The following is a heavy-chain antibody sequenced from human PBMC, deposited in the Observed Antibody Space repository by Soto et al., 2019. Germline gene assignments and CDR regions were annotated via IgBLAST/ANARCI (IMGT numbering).Heavy chain of an antibody. D-gene: IGHD6-13*01. CDR3: ARESSSSCHDY. V-gene: IGHV1-18*01. J-gene: IGHJ4*02. CDR1: GYTFTSYG. Sequence: QVQLVQSGAEVKKPGASVKVSCKASGYTFTSYGISWVRQAPGQGLEWMGWISAYNGNTNYAQKLQGRVTMTTDTSTSTAHMEVRSMSSDDTAVYYCARESSSSCHDYWGQGTLVTVSS. CDR2: ISAYNGNT.